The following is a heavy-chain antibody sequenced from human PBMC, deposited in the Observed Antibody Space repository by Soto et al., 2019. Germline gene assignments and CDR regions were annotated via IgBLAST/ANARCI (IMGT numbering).Heavy chain of an antibody. V-gene: IGHV3-30-3*01. D-gene: IGHD3-10*01. J-gene: IGHJ5*02. CDR1: GFTFSSYA. Sequence: QVQLVESGGGVVQPGRSLRLSCAASGFTFSSYAMHWVRQAPGKGLEWVAVISYDGSNKNYADSVKGRFTISRHNSKNTLYLQMNSLRAEDTAVYYCAEGIRFDPWGQGTLVTVSS. CDR3: AEGIRFDP. CDR2: ISYDGSNK.